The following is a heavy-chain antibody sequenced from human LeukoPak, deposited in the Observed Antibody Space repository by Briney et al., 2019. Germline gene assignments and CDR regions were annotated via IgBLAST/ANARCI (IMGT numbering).Heavy chain of an antibody. Sequence: PGGSLRLSCEASGFTFSNYYMTWVRQAPGRGLESLSYISGSGGVIYYADSVKGRFTISRDNAKNSLYLQMNSLRAEGTAVYYCAADITGYFDYWGQGALVTVSS. CDR2: ISGSGGVI. CDR1: GFTFSNYY. D-gene: IGHD2-8*02. J-gene: IGHJ4*02. CDR3: AADITGYFDY. V-gene: IGHV3-11*01.